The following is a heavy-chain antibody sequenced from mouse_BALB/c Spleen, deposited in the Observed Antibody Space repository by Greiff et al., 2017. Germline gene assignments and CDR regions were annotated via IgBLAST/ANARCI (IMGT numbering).Heavy chain of an antibody. Sequence: EVKLVESGGGLVQPGGSLKLSCAASGFTFSSYTMSWVRQTPEKRLEWVAYISNGGGSTYYPDTVKGRFTISRDNAKNTLYLQMSSLKSEDTAMYYCARHYYGSSPYFDYWGQGTTLTVSS. CDR1: GFTFSSYT. J-gene: IGHJ2*01. CDR3: ARHYYGSSPYFDY. CDR2: ISNGGGST. D-gene: IGHD1-1*01. V-gene: IGHV5-12-2*01.